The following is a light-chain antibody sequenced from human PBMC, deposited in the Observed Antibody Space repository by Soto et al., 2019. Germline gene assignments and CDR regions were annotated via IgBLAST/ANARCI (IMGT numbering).Light chain of an antibody. J-gene: IGKJ4*01. Sequence: EIVRTQSPATLSASPGEGATLSGKAGQNVYNNLAWYQQRPGQPPRLLIYDASTRAPGISARFSGSGYGTEFTLTSSSLQSEDFAVSFCQQCRNWPRTFGGGTKVEIK. CDR3: QQCRNWPRT. V-gene: IGKV3-15*01. CDR1: QNVYNN. CDR2: DAS.